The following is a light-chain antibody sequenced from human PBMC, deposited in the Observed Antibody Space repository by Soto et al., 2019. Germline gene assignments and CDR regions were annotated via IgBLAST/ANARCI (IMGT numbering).Light chain of an antibody. Sequence: DIPMTQSPSTLSASVGDRVTITCRASQSISSWLAWYQQKPGKAPKLLIYKASSLESGVPSRFSGSGSGTEFTLTIRSLQPDDFATYYCQQYNSLWTFGQGTKVEIK. CDR3: QQYNSLWT. CDR1: QSISSW. CDR2: KAS. V-gene: IGKV1-5*03. J-gene: IGKJ1*01.